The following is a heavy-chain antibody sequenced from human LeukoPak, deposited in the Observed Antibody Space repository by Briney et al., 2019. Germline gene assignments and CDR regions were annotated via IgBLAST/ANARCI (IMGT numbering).Heavy chain of an antibody. CDR3: AKDTFDYGDYVDNWFDP. CDR1: GFTFSSYA. J-gene: IGHJ5*02. Sequence: GGSLRLSCTASGFTFSSYAMSWVRQAPGKGLEWVSAISGSGGSTYYADSVKGRFTISRDNSKNTLYLQMNSLRAEDTAVYYCAKDTFDYGDYVDNWFDPWGQGTLVTVSS. D-gene: IGHD4-17*01. V-gene: IGHV3-23*01. CDR2: ISGSGGST.